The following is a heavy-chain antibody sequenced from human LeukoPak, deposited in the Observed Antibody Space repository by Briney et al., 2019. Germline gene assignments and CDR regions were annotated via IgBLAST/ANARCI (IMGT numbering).Heavy chain of an antibody. J-gene: IGHJ3*02. D-gene: IGHD1-26*01. CDR3: AVQRENSGSYYGAFDI. Sequence: GGSLRLSCAASGFTFSSYAMSWVRQAPGKGLEWVSAISGSGGSTYYADSVKGRFTISRDNSKNTLYLQMNSLRAEDTAVYYCAVQRENSGSYYGAFDIWGQGTMVTVSS. CDR2: ISGSGGST. CDR1: GFTFSSYA. V-gene: IGHV3-23*01.